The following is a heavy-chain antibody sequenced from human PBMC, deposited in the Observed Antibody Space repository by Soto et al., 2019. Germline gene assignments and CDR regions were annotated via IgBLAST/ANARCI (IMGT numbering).Heavy chain of an antibody. V-gene: IGHV3-30*03. J-gene: IGHJ3*02. Sequence: GGSLRLSCAASGFTFSSYGMHWVRQAPGKGLEWVAVISYDGSNKYYADSVKGRFTISRDNSKNTLYLQMNSLRAEDTAVYYCATNFVRDRGAFDIWGQGTMVTVSS. CDR1: GFTFSSYG. D-gene: IGHD7-27*01. CDR3: ATNFVRDRGAFDI. CDR2: ISYDGSNK.